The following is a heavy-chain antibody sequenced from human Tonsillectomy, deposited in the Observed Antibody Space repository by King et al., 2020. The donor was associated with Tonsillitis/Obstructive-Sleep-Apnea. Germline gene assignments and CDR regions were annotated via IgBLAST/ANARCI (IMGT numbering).Heavy chain of an antibody. CDR2: IYYSWST. D-gene: IGHD2-8*02. CDR3: ARDVGGSGVDI. V-gene: IGHV4-39*02. Sequence: VQLQESGPGLVKPSETLSLTCTVSGGSISSSSYYWGWIRQPPGTGLEWIGGIYYSWSTYYNPSLKGRVTISVYKSKNQCSLKLSSVTAADTAVFYCARDVGGSGVDIWGQGTMGTVSS. J-gene: IGHJ3*02. CDR1: GGSISSSSYY.